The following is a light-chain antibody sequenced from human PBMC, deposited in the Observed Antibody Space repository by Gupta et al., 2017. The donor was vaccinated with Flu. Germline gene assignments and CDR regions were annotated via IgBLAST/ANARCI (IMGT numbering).Light chain of an antibody. Sequence: DIQMTQSPSSLSASVGDRVTFTCRASQSISTFLNWYHQKPGKALKLLIYGSPTLQSGVPSRLRASGSGPDFTLTISRLQPEAFATYYCQQSFSPPITFGQGTRLEI. CDR1: QSISTF. V-gene: IGKV1-39*01. CDR2: GSP. J-gene: IGKJ5*01. CDR3: QQSFSPPIT.